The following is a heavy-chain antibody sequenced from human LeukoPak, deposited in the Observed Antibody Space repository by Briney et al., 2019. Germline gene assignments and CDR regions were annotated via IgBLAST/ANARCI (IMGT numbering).Heavy chain of an antibody. CDR3: ARDRTGKYYYGSGSPPPTFDY. V-gene: IGHV1-2*02. CDR1: GYTFTGYY. D-gene: IGHD3-10*01. Sequence: ASVKVSCKASGYTFTGYYIHWVRQAPGQGLEWMGWINPNSGGTNYAQSFQGRVAMTRDTSINTAYMELSGLRSDDTAVYYCARDRTGKYYYGSGSPPPTFDYWGQGTLVTVSS. J-gene: IGHJ4*02. CDR2: INPNSGGT.